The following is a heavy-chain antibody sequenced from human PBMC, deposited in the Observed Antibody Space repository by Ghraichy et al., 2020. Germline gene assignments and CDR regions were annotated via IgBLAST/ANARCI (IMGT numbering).Heavy chain of an antibody. V-gene: IGHV4-59*01. CDR3: ARAPRCDSFDY. Sequence: SETLSLTCTVSGGSISSYYWSWIRQPPGKGLEWIGYIYYSGSTNYNPSLKSRVTISVDTSKNQFSLKLSSVTAADTAVYYCARAPRCDSFDYWGQGTLVTVSS. CDR2: IYYSGST. J-gene: IGHJ4*02. CDR1: GGSISSYY. D-gene: IGHD2-21*02.